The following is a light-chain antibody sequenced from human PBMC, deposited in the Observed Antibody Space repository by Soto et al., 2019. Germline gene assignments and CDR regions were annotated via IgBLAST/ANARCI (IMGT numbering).Light chain of an antibody. J-gene: IGKJ4*01. V-gene: IGKV3-20*01. CDR1: QSVSSSY. CDR2: GAS. Sequence: EIVLRQSPGTLSLSPGARATLSCRASQSVSSSYLAWYQQKPGQAPRLLIYGASSRATGIPDRFSGRGSGMDFTLTISRLEPENYAVYYCQQYGSSPLTFGGGTKVEIK. CDR3: QQYGSSPLT.